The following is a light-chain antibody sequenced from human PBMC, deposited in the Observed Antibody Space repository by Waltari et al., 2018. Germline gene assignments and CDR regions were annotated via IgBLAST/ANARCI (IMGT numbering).Light chain of an antibody. CDR1: HSVLDYFNNKDS. Sequence: DIMMTPSPDVLAVSLGERASIKCKSSHSVLDYFNNKDSLAWYQQKAGQPPRLLIHWASTRETGVPDRFSGSGSGTDFTLTISSLQAEDAALYYCQQYYGPPYNFGQGTRLEIK. V-gene: IGKV4-1*01. CDR2: WAS. J-gene: IGKJ2*01. CDR3: QQYYGPPYN.